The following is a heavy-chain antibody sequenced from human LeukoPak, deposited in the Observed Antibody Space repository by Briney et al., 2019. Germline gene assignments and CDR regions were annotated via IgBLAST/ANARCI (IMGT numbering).Heavy chain of an antibody. D-gene: IGHD4-17*01. CDR3: ARETYGYYMDV. CDR2: IYRSGST. CDR1: NYSISNSLY. Sequence: SDPLSLTCSGSNYSISNSLYWGWLRQPPGKGLEWIGSIYRSGSTFYNPSLKSRVTISLDTSKNQFSLKLSSVTAADTAVYFCARETYGYYMDVWGKGTTVTVSS. V-gene: IGHV4-38-2*02. J-gene: IGHJ6*03.